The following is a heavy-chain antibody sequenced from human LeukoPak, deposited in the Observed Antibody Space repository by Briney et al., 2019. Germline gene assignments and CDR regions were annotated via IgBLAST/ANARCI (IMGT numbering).Heavy chain of an antibody. CDR1: GYTFTSYG. J-gene: IGHJ4*02. CDR3: ARDWIVGADVLGY. D-gene: IGHD1-26*01. V-gene: IGHV1-69*05. CDR2: IIPIFGTA. Sequence: GASVKVSCKASGYTFTSYGISWVRQAPGQGLEWMGRIIPIFGTANYAQKFQGRVTITTDESTSTAYMELSSLRSEDTAVYYCARDWIVGADVLGYWGQGTLVTVSS.